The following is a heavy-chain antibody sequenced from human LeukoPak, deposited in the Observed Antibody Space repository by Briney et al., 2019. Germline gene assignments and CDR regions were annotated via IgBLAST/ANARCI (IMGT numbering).Heavy chain of an antibody. CDR2: INPNSGGT. CDR1: GYTFSDYY. V-gene: IGHV1-2*02. Sequence: ASVKVSCKASGYTFSDYYMHWVRQAPGQGLEWMGWINPNSGGTNYAQKFQGRVTMTRDTSISTAYMELSRLRSDDTAVYYCARVGEGDYDSSGYYYFDYWGQGTLVTVSS. CDR3: ARVGEGDYDSSGYYYFDY. D-gene: IGHD3-22*01. J-gene: IGHJ4*02.